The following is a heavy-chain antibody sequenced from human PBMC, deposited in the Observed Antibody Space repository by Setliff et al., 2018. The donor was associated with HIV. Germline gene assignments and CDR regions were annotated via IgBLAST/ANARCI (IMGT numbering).Heavy chain of an antibody. CDR1: GFTFGFYS. J-gene: IGHJ4*02. V-gene: IGHV3-23*03. CDR3: ANDFWGGPTGG. Sequence: PGGSLRLSCVGSGFTFGFYSISRVRQTPGKGLEWVSIIGRDGDITHYRESVKGRFTISRDNSRNTLYLQMNSLRVEDTAVYYCANDFWGGPTGGWGQGTLVTVSS. D-gene: IGHD3-3*01. CDR2: IGRDGDIT.